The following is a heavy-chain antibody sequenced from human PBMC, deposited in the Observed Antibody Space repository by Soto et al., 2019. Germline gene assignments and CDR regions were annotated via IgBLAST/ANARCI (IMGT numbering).Heavy chain of an antibody. CDR2: IYSGGDS. CDR1: GFNVRNHY. Sequence: EVHLVETGGGLIQPGGSLRLSCAASGFNVRNHYMSWVRQPPGKGLEWVSVIYSGGDSFYGDSVRGRFTISRDSSENILYLQTNGLRADDTAVYYCARGLTLVRGVGDDAVDVWGQGTMVIVSS. V-gene: IGHV3-53*03. J-gene: IGHJ3*01. D-gene: IGHD3-10*01. CDR3: ARGLTLVRGVGDDAVDV.